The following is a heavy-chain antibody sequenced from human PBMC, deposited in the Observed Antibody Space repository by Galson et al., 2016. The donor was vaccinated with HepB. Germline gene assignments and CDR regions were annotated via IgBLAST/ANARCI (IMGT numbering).Heavy chain of an antibody. V-gene: IGHV3-7*05. J-gene: IGHJ4*02. CDR2: IKQDGSEK. CDR3: ARGVAVAGHCFDY. D-gene: IGHD6-19*01. Sequence: SLRLSCAASGFTFSSHWMSWVRQAPGRGLEWVANIKQDGSEKYYVDSVKGRFTISRDNAKNSLYLQMNSLRAEDTAVYYCARGVAVAGHCFDYWGQGTLVTGSS. CDR1: GFTFSSHW.